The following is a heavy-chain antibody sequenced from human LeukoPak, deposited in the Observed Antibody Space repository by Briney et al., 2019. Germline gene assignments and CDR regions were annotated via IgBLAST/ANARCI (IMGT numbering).Heavy chain of an antibody. CDR3: VRDREGSGSYFDY. V-gene: IGHV3-66*01. CDR2: IYSGGST. Sequence: GSLRLSCAASGISVSSNYMRWVRQAPGKGLEWVSVIYSGGSTYYAGSVKGRFTISRDNSKNTVYLQMNSLRAEDTAVYYCVRDREGSGSYFDYWGQGTLVTVSS. CDR1: GISVSSNY. J-gene: IGHJ4*02. D-gene: IGHD3-10*01.